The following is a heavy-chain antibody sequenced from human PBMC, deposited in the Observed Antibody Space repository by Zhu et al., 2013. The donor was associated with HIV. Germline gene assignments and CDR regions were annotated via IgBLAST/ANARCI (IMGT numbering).Heavy chain of an antibody. J-gene: IGHJ3*02. D-gene: IGHD3-22*01. CDR1: GFTFSGSA. V-gene: IGHV3-73*02. Sequence: EVQLVESGGGLVQPGGSLKLSCAASGFTFSGSAMHWVRQASGKGLEWVGRIRSKANSYATAYAASVKGRFTISRDDSKNTAYLQMNSLKTEDTAVYYCTSLDYYDSSGYYYGHETSDAFDIWGQGTMVTVSS. CDR2: IRSKANSYAT. CDR3: TSLDYYDSSGYYYGHETSDAFDI.